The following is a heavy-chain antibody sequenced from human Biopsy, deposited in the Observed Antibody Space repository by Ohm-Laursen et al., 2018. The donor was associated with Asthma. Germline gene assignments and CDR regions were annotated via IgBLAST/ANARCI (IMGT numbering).Heavy chain of an antibody. CDR2: INSVFGTT. Sequence: SSVKVSCKPLGGTFNTYVIGWVRQAPGQGLEWMGGINSVFGTTTYPQKFQDRVTITADDSTSTVYMELSSLRSEDTAVYYCARKAGPCISRTCYSLDFWGQGTLVTVSS. V-gene: IGHV1-69*01. D-gene: IGHD2-2*01. CDR1: GGTFNTYV. CDR3: ARKAGPCISRTCYSLDF. J-gene: IGHJ4*02.